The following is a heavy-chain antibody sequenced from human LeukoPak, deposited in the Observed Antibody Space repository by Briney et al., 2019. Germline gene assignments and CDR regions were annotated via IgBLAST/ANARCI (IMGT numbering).Heavy chain of an antibody. CDR2: ISWDGGST. V-gene: IGHV3-43D*03. CDR1: GFTFDDYA. J-gene: IGHJ4*02. Sequence: QSGGSLRLSCAASGFTFDDYAMHWVRQAPGKGLEWVSLISWDGGSTYYADSVKGRFTISRDNSKNSLYLQMNSLRAEDTALYYCARDNDKKWELPGAYYFDYWGQGTLVTVSS. D-gene: IGHD1-26*01. CDR3: ARDNDKKWELPGAYYFDY.